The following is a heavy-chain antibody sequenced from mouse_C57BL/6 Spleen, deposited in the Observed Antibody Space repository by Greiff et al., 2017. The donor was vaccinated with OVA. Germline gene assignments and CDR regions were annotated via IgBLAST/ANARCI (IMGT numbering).Heavy chain of an antibody. CDR3: TRGATVVYYYAMDY. V-gene: IGHV1-5*01. D-gene: IGHD1-1*01. Sequence: VQLQQSGTVLARPGASVKMSCKTSGYTFTSYWMHWVKQRPGQGLEWIGAIYPGNSDTSYNQKFKGKAKLTAVTSASTAYMELSSLTNEDSAVYYCTRGATVVYYYAMDYWGQGTSVTVSS. CDR2: IYPGNSDT. CDR1: GYTFTSYW. J-gene: IGHJ4*01.